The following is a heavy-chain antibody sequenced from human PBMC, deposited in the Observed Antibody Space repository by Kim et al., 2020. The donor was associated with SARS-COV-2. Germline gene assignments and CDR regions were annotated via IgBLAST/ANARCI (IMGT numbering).Heavy chain of an antibody. CDR3: ARDGKLGAGGMDV. Sequence: GGSLRLSCAASGFTFSSYAMHWVRQAPGKGLEWVAVISYDGSNKYYADSVKGRFTISRDNSKNTLYLQMNSLRAEDTAVYYCARDGKLGAGGMDVWGQGTTVTVSS. V-gene: IGHV3-30*04. D-gene: IGHD3-10*01. J-gene: IGHJ6*02. CDR2: ISYDGSNK. CDR1: GFTFSSYA.